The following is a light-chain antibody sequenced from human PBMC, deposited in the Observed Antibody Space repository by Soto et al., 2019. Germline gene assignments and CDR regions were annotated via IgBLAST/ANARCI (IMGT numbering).Light chain of an antibody. CDR3: QQSYNTPWT. J-gene: IGKJ1*01. CDR1: QTILSY. V-gene: IGKV1-39*01. CDR2: AAS. Sequence: DIPMTQSPFSLSASVGDRVTITCRASQTILSYLNWYQQKPGKAPKLLIYAASSLQSGVPSRFSGSGSGTEFTLTISSLQPEDFATYHCQQSYNTPWTFGQGTKVEVK.